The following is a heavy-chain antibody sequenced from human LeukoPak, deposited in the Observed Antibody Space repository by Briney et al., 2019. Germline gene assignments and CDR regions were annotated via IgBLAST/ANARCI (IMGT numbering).Heavy chain of an antibody. V-gene: IGHV4-39*07. D-gene: IGHD3-10*01. CDR2: IYYSGST. CDR3: ASQFRGGYFDY. J-gene: IGHJ4*02. CDR1: GGSIISSSYY. Sequence: SETLSLTCTVSGGSIISSSYYWGWTRQPPGRGLEWIGSIYYSGSTYYNPSLKSRVTISVDTSKNQFSLKLSSVTAADTAVYYCASQFRGGYFDYWGQGTLVTVSS.